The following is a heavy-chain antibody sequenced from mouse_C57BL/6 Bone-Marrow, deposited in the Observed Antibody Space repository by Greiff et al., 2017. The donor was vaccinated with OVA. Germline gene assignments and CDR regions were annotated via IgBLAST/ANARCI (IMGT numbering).Heavy chain of an antibody. J-gene: IGHJ1*03. Sequence: VQLKQSGPVLVKPGASVKMSCKASGYTFTDYYMNWVKQSHGKSLEWIGVINPYNGGTSYNQKFKGKATLTVDKSSSTAYMELNSLTSEDSAVYYCARVDPPSPYWYFDVWGTGTTVTVSS. CDR1: GYTFTDYY. V-gene: IGHV1-19*01. CDR3: ARVDPPSPYWYFDV. CDR2: INPYNGGT.